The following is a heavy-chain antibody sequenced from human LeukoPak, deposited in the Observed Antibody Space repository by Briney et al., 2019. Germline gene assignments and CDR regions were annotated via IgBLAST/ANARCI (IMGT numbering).Heavy chain of an antibody. CDR1: GFTFRNYG. Sequence: GGSLRLSCAAFGFTFRNYGMHWVRQAPGKGLEWVAVIWYDGSKKYYSDSVKGRFTISRDDSKSTLYLQMNSLRVEDTAIYYCARDLGTSGFYFDYWGQGILVTVSS. CDR2: IWYDGSKK. D-gene: IGHD3-10*01. V-gene: IGHV3-33*01. CDR3: ARDLGTSGFYFDY. J-gene: IGHJ4*02.